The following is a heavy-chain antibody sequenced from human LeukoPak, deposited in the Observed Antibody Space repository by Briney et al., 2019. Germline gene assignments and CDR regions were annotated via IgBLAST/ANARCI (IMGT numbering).Heavy chain of an antibody. D-gene: IGHD2/OR15-2a*01. CDR3: ARDFYASGFYFWFDP. CDR1: GGYTGSHY. CDR2: ISPSGTI. V-gene: IGHV4-4*07. J-gene: IGHJ5*02. Sequence: SETLSLTCIVSGGYTGSHYWSWIRQPAGKGLEWIGRISPSGTIHYNPSLGSRVTMSVDASKNYFSLRLSSVIAADTAVYYCARDFYASGFYFWFDPWGQGILVTVSS.